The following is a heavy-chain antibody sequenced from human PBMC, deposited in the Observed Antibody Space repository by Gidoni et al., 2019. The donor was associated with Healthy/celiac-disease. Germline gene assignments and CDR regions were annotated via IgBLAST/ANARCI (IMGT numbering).Heavy chain of an antibody. J-gene: IGHJ6*03. Sequence: QVQLQQWGAGLLMPSETLSLTCAVYGGSFSGYYWSWIRHPPGKGLEWIGEINHSGSTNYNPSLKSRVTISVDTSKNQFSLKLSSVTAADTAVYYCARGCTVTAGYYYYYYMDVWGKGTTVTVSS. D-gene: IGHD4-4*01. CDR2: INHSGST. CDR3: ARGCTVTAGYYYYYYMDV. CDR1: GGSFSGYY. V-gene: IGHV4-34*01.